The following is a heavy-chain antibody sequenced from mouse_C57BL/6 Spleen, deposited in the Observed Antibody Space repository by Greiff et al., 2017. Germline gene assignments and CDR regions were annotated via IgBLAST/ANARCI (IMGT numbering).Heavy chain of an antibody. CDR3: ARKGRDYYAMDY. V-gene: IGHV1-82*01. CDR1: GYAFSSSW. J-gene: IGHJ4*01. CDR2: IYPGDGDT. Sequence: QVQLQQSGPELVKPGASVKISCKASGYAFSSSWMNWVKQRPGKGLEWIGRIYPGDGDTNYNGKFKGKATLTADNSSSTAYMQLSSRTSEDSAVYVCARKGRDYYAMDYWGQGTSVTVSS.